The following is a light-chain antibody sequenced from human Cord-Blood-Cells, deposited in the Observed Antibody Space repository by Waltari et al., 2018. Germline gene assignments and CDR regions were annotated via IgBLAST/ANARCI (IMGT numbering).Light chain of an antibody. CDR3: SSYTSSSTYV. CDR2: DVS. J-gene: IGLJ1*01. CDR1: SSDVGGYNY. Sequence: QSALTQPASVSGSPGQSITISCTGTSSDVGGYNYLSWYQQHPGKAPKLMLYDVSNRPSGVSTRFSGSKSGNTASLTISGLQAEDEADYYCSSYTSSSTYVFGTGTKVTVL. V-gene: IGLV2-14*01.